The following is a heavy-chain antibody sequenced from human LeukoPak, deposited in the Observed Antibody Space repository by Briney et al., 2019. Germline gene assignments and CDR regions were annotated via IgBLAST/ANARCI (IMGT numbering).Heavy chain of an antibody. D-gene: IGHD6-19*01. CDR3: ARRLAVASPGYYGLDV. Sequence: SETLSLTCAVYGGSFSGYYWSWIRQPPGKGLEWIGEINHSGSTNYNPSLKSRVTISVDMSKNQFSLKLSSVTAADTAVYYCARRLAVASPGYYGLDVWGEGTTVTVSS. CDR1: GGSFSGYY. V-gene: IGHV4-34*01. CDR2: INHSGST. J-gene: IGHJ6*04.